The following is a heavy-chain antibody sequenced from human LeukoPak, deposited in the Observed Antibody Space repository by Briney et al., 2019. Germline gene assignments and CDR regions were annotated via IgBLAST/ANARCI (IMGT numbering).Heavy chain of an antibody. CDR1: GGTFTSYA. D-gene: IGHD6-6*01. Sequence: SVKVSCKASGGTFTSYAISWVRQAPGQGLEWMGGIIPIFGTANYAQKFQGRVTITADKSTSTAYMELSSLRSEDTAVYYCARVEYSSSSHDYWGQGTLVTVSS. CDR3: ARVEYSSSSHDY. J-gene: IGHJ4*02. CDR2: IIPIFGTA. V-gene: IGHV1-69*06.